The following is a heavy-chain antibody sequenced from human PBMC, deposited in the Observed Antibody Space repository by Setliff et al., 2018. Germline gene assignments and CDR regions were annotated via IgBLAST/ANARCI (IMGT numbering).Heavy chain of an antibody. V-gene: IGHV4-59*01. D-gene: IGHD2-8*02. CDR2: IYHSGST. Sequence: SETLSLTCTVSGGSISSYYWSWIRQPPGKRLEWIGYIYHSGSTNYSPSLESRGTISVDTSKNQFSLRLNSATAADTAVYYCARARWWPLLGYYMDVWGKGTTVTVSS. CDR1: GGSISSYY. CDR3: ARARWWPLLGYYMDV. J-gene: IGHJ6*03.